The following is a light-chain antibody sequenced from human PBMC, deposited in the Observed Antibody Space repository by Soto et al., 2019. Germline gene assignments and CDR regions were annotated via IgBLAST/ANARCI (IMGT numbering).Light chain of an antibody. V-gene: IGKV3-20*01. CDR1: QSISSSY. J-gene: IGKJ3*01. CDR2: GAS. Sequence: EIVLTQSPGTLSLSPGERATLSCRASQSISSSYLAWYQQKPGQAPRLLIYGASSRATGIPDRFSGSGSGTDFTLTISGLEPADVAADYCQQYGSSPFTFGPGTKVDIK. CDR3: QQYGSSPFT.